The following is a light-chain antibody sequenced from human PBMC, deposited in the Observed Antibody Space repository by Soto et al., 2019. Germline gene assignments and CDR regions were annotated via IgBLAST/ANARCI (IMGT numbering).Light chain of an antibody. J-gene: IGKJ2*01. CDR3: QQSSSTPPYT. Sequence: IQMTQAPSSLSASVGDRVTITCPASQSISSSLTCYQQKPGKAPQLLIYAASSLQSGVPSRFSSSGSGTDFTLTISSLQPEDFATYYCQQSSSTPPYTFGQGTTLEIQ. CDR1: QSISSS. CDR2: AAS. V-gene: IGKV1-39*01.